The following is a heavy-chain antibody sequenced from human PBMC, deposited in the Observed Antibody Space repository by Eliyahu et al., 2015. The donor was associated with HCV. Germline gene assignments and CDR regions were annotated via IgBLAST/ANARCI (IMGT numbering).Heavy chain of an antibody. CDR3: TTSYCSSTSCPHDY. CDR1: GFTFXXPW. J-gene: IGHJ4*02. V-gene: IGHV3-15*01. Sequence: EVQLVESGGGLVKPGXSLRLSCAASGFTFXXPWMXWVRQAPGKGLEWVGRIKSKTDGGTTDYAAPVKGRFTISRDDSKNTLYLQMNSLKTEDTAVYYCTTSYCSSTSCPHDYWGQGTLVTVSS. D-gene: IGHD2-2*01. CDR2: IKSKTDGGTT.